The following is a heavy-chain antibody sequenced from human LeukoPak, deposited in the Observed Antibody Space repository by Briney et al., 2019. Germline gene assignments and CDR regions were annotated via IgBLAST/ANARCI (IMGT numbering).Heavy chain of an antibody. V-gene: IGHV3-23*01. CDR2: ISGSGGST. D-gene: IGHD2-2*01. Sequence: GGSLRLSCAASGFTFSSYAMSWVRQAPGKGLEWVSAISGSGGSTYYADSVKGRFTISRDNSKNTLYLQMNSLRAEDTAVYYCARKHCSSTSCYHDYWGQGTLVTVSS. J-gene: IGHJ4*02. CDR1: GFTFSSYA. CDR3: ARKHCSSTSCYHDY.